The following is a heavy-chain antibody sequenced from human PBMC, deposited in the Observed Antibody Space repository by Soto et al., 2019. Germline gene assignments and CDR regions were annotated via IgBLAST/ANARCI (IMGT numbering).Heavy chain of an antibody. Sequence: QVQLVQSGAEVRKPGSSVKVSCKASGDTFSFYSINWARQAPGLGLEWMGRINPILSMSNYAQRFQGRVTMTADKSTSTAYMELSGLRSEDTAIYYCASSYGSGYRAFDYWGQGALVTVSS. CDR3: ASSYGSGYRAFDY. CDR1: GDTFSFYS. CDR2: INPILSMS. V-gene: IGHV1-69*02. D-gene: IGHD3-10*01. J-gene: IGHJ4*02.